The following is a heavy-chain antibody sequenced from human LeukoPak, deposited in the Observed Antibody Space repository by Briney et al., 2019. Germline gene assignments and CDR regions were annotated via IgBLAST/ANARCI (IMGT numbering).Heavy chain of an antibody. CDR1: GFTFSSYA. V-gene: IGHV3-30*04. CDR2: ISYDGSNK. J-gene: IGHJ4*02. CDR3: ARDLKLFDY. Sequence: GGSLRLSCAASGFTFSSYAMRWVRQAPGKGLEWVAVISYDGSNKYYADSVKGRFTISRDNSKNTLYLQMNSLRAEDTAVYYCARDLKLFDYWGQGTLVTVSS.